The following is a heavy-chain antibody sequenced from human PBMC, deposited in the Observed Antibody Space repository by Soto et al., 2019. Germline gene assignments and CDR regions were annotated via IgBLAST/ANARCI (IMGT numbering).Heavy chain of an antibody. CDR2: INAAGNFL. V-gene: IGHV3-21*02. Sequence: GRLGKSGGGLVKPGGPLRLSCAASGFGFTDYTMPWLGQTPGGGLEWVSSINAAGNFLSYADSFKGRATISSHNGKESLFLQLNSLRVEDTAVDYRAGDLGGCDRFDRWGQGTRVSVPS. D-gene: IGHD5-12*01. J-gene: IGHJ4*03. CDR1: GFGFTDYT. CDR3: AGDLGGCDRFDR.